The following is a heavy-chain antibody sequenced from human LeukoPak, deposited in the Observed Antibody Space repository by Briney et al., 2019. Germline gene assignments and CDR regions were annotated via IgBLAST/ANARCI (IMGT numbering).Heavy chain of an antibody. D-gene: IGHD5-18*01. CDR3: ARDHPNTAMVTFFYYYGMDV. CDR2: INPASGVT. J-gene: IGHJ6*02. CDR1: GYIFTGYY. V-gene: IGHV1-2*02. Sequence: ASVKVSCKASGYIFTGYYIHWLRQAPGQGLEWMGWINPASGVTNYAQKFQGRVTMTRDTSISTAYMELRSLRSDDTAVYYCARDHPNTAMVTFFYYYGMDVWGQGTTVTVSS.